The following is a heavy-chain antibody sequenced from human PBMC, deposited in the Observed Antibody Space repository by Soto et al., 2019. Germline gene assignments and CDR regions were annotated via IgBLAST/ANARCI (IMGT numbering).Heavy chain of an antibody. CDR3: ARLTRFLTGYYSRYYYYYMDV. CDR2: MNPNSGNT. D-gene: IGHD3-9*01. V-gene: IGHV1-8*01. J-gene: IGHJ6*03. Sequence: ASVKVSCKASGYTFTSYDINWVRQATGQGLEWMGWMNPNSGNTGYAQKFQGRVNMTRNTSISTAYMKLSSLRSEDAAVYYFARLTRFLTGYYSRYYYYYMDVWGKGTTVTVSS. CDR1: GYTFTSYD.